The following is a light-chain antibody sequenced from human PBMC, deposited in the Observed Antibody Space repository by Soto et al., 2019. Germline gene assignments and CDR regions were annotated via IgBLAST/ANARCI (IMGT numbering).Light chain of an antibody. CDR2: STS. CDR1: ESISSSY. CDR3: QQYGASPPAT. V-gene: IGKV3-20*01. J-gene: IGKJ4*01. Sequence: EIVLTQSPGALSLSPGEGATLSCSASESISSSYLAWYQQRRGQAPRLLVYSTSTRAAGISPRFSGSGAGRDFTLTISRLEPEDSAIYYFQQYGASPPATFGGGTRVEI.